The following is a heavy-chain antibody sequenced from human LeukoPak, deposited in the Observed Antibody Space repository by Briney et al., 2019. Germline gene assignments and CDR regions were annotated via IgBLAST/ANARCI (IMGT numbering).Heavy chain of an antibody. CDR2: IYHSGST. CDR3: ARSYYYDSSGQPIDY. Sequence: SETLSLTCAVSGGSISSGGYSWSWIRRPPGKGLEWIGYIYHSGSTYYNPSLKSRVTISVDRSKNQFSLKLSSVTAADTAVYYCARSYYYDSSGQPIDYWGQGTLVTVSS. J-gene: IGHJ4*02. CDR1: GGSISSGGYS. D-gene: IGHD3-22*01. V-gene: IGHV4-30-2*01.